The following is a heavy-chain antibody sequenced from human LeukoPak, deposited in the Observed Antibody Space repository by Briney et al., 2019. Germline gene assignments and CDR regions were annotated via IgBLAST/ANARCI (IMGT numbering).Heavy chain of an antibody. V-gene: IGHV4-59*01. CDR1: GGSINSYY. J-gene: IGHJ5*02. D-gene: IGHD6-13*01. Sequence: SETLSLTCTVSGGSINSYYWSWIRQPPGKGLEWIGYIYYSGSTNYNPSLKSRVTISVDTSKNQFSLKLSSVTAADTAVYYCARGRRAAAGSNWFDPWGQGTLVTVSS. CDR3: ARGRRAAAGSNWFDP. CDR2: IYYSGST.